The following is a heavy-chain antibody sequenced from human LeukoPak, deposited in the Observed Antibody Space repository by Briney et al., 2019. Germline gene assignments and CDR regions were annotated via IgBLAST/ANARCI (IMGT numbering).Heavy chain of an antibody. CDR3: ARDQLGGDPDDYYYYYMDV. CDR1: GFIFGDYA. CDR2: IRSRAYGGAI. Sequence: GGSLRLSCTTSGFIFGDYAMSWFRQAPGKGLEWVGFIRSRAYGGAIEYAASVKGRFTISRDDSKSIDYQQMNSLKTEDTAVYYCARDQLGGDPDDYYYYYMDVWGKGTTVSVSS. D-gene: IGHD3-16*01. V-gene: IGHV3-49*03. J-gene: IGHJ6*03.